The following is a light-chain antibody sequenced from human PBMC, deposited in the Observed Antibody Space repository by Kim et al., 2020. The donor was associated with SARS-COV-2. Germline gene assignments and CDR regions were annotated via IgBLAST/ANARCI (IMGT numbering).Light chain of an antibody. CDR2: KTS. J-gene: IGKJ4*01. V-gene: IGKV1-5*03. Sequence: DIQMTQSPSTLSAFVGDRVTITCRASQIINSWLAWYQQKRGEAPKLLIYKTSTLESGVPSRFSGSGSGTEFTLTISSLQPDDFATYYGQQYDSYPLTFGGGTKVDIK. CDR3: QQYDSYPLT. CDR1: QIINSW.